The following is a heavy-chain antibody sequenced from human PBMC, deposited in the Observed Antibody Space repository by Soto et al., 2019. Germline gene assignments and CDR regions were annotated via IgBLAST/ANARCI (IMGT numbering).Heavy chain of an antibody. CDR2: ISGSGGST. V-gene: IGHV3-23*01. CDR1: GFPFSSYA. CDR3: AKGHLAAALLNSFDY. D-gene: IGHD6-13*01. J-gene: IGHJ4*02. Sequence: PGGSLRLSCAASGFPFSSYAMSWVRQAPGKGLEWVSAISGSGGSTYYADSVKGRFTISRDNSKNTLYLQMNSLRAEDTAVYYCAKGHLAAALLNSFDYWGQGTLVTVSS.